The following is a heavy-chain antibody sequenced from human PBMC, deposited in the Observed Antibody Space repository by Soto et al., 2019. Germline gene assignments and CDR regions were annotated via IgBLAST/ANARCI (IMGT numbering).Heavy chain of an antibody. CDR1: GYTFTSYA. CDR3: ARTVHYDYVWGSYRQFDY. Sequence: ASVKVSCKASGYTFTSYAMHWVRPAPGQRLEWMGWINAGNGNTKYSQKFQGRVTITRDTSASTAYMELSSLRSEDTAVYYCARTVHYDYVWGSYRQFDYWGQGTLVTVSS. V-gene: IGHV1-3*01. D-gene: IGHD3-16*02. CDR2: INAGNGNT. J-gene: IGHJ4*02.